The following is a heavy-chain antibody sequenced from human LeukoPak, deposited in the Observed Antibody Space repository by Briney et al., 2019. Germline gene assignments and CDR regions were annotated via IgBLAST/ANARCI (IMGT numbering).Heavy chain of an antibody. V-gene: IGHV3-23*01. CDR3: ARGSGWSDY. J-gene: IGHJ4*02. CDR2: ISGSGGST. Sequence: KSGGSLRLSCAASGFTFSSYAMSWVRQAPGKGLEWVSAISGSGGSTGYADSVKGRFTISRDNAKNSLYLQMNSLRAEDTALYYCARGSGWSDYWGQGTLVTVSS. D-gene: IGHD6-19*01. CDR1: GFTFSSYA.